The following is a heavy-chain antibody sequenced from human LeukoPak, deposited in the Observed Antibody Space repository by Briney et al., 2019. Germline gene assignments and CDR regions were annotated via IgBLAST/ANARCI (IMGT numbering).Heavy chain of an antibody. V-gene: IGHV4-59*01. CDR3: ARKGGWLQNHFDY. CDR2: IYYSGST. CDR1: GGSISSYY. Sequence: PSETLSLTCAVYGGSISSYYWSWIRQPPGKGLEGIGYIYYSGSTNYNPSLNSRVTISLDTSKNQFSLKLSSVTTADTAVYYCARKGGWLQNHFDYWGQGTLVTVSS. J-gene: IGHJ4*02. D-gene: IGHD5-24*01.